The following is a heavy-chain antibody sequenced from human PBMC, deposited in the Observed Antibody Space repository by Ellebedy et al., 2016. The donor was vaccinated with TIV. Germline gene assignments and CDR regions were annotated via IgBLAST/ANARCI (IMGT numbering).Heavy chain of an antibody. CDR2: ISNYIRYI. CDR3: ARDDDYSNYITN. J-gene: IGHJ4*02. D-gene: IGHD4-11*01. CDR1: GFALSSFS. V-gene: IGHV3-21*01. Sequence: GESLKISCVASGFALSSFSMNWVRQAPGKGLEWVSSISNYIRYIYYADSVKGRFTISRDNAKNSLYLHMNSLRAEDTAVYYCARDDDYSNYITNWGQGTLVTVSS.